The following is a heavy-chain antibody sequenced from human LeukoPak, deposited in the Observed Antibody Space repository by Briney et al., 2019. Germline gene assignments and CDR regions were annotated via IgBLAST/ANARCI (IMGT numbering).Heavy chain of an antibody. J-gene: IGHJ4*02. CDR3: ARGPRPKSYFDS. CDR2: ISSDGSIT. Sequence: GGTLRHSCAASGFTFSNYAMHWVRQAPGKGLEWVAVISSDGSITSYADSMKGRLTISRDNSKNTLYLQMNSLRAEDTAVYYCARGPRPKSYFDSWGQGTLVTVSS. V-gene: IGHV3-30-3*01. CDR1: GFTFSNYA.